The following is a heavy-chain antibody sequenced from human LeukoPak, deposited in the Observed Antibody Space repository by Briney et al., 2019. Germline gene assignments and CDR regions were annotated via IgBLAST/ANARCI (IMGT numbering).Heavy chain of an antibody. CDR3: ARGTGYYDFWSGPQHKDAFDI. V-gene: IGHV1-69*02. J-gene: IGHJ3*02. CDR1: GGTFSSYT. Sequence: GASVKVSCKAPGGTFSSYTISWVRQAPGQGLEWMGRIIPILGIANYAQKFQGRVTITADKSTCTAYMELSSLRSEDTAVYYCARGTGYYDFWSGPQHKDAFDIWGQGTMVTVSS. CDR2: IIPILGIA. D-gene: IGHD3-3*01.